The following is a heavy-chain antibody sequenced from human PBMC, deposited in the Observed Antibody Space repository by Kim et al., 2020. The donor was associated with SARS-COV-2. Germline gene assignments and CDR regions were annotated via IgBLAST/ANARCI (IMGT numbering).Heavy chain of an antibody. Sequence: SETLSLTCTVSGGSISSYYWSWIRQPPGKGLEWIGYIYYSGSTNYNPSLKSRVTISVDTSKNQFSLKLSSVTAADTAVYYCARDGYGGKALRVYYYGMDVWGQGTTVTVSS. CDR2: IYYSGST. V-gene: IGHV4-59*13. J-gene: IGHJ6*02. CDR1: GGSISSYY. D-gene: IGHD4-17*01. CDR3: ARDGYGGKALRVYYYGMDV.